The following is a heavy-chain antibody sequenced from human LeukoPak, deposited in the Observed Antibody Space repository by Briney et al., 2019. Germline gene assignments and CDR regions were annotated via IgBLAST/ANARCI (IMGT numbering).Heavy chain of an antibody. J-gene: IGHJ4*02. Sequence: GASVKVSCKASGYTFTGYYMHWVRQAPGQRLEWMGWINAGNGNTKYSQKFQGRVTITRDTSASTAYMELSSLRSEDTAVYYCARVSIDGYNFHFDYWGQGTLVTVSS. V-gene: IGHV1-3*01. CDR2: INAGNGNT. CDR1: GYTFTGYY. CDR3: ARVSIDGYNFHFDY. D-gene: IGHD5-24*01.